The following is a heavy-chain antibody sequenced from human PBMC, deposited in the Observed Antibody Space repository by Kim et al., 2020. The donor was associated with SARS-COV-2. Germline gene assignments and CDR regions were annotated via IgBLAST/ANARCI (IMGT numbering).Heavy chain of an antibody. CDR2: ISSSSSTI. V-gene: IGHV3-48*04. CDR3: ARDYSYYGSGGLDY. D-gene: IGHD3-10*01. CDR1: GFTFSSYS. Sequence: GGSLRLSCAASGFTFSSYSMNWVRQAPGKGLEWVSYISSSSSTIYYADSVKGRYTISRDNAKNSLYLQMNSLRAEDTAVYYCARDYSYYGSGGLDYWGQGTLVTVSS. J-gene: IGHJ4*02.